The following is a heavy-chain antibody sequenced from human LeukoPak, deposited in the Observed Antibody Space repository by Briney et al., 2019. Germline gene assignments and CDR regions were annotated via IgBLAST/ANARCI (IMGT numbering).Heavy chain of an antibody. J-gene: IGHJ4*02. CDR2: ISYDGSNK. Sequence: PGGSLRLSCAASGFTFSSYATHWVRQAPGKGLEWVAVISYDGSNKYYADSVKGRFTISRDNSKNTLYLQMNSLRAEDTAVYYCARDPERLWFGELSGGYYFDYWGQGTLVTVSS. CDR1: GFTFSSYA. V-gene: IGHV3-30*04. CDR3: ARDPERLWFGELSGGYYFDY. D-gene: IGHD3-10*01.